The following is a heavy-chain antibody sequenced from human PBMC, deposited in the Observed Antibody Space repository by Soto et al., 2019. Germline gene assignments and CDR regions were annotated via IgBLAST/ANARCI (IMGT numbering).Heavy chain of an antibody. CDR3: VKVGIDTAMAPHLDY. J-gene: IGHJ4*02. Sequence: PGGSLRLSCSASGFTFSSYAMHWVRQAPGKGLEYVSAISSNGGSTYYADSVKGRFTISRDNSKNTLYLQMSSLRAEDTAVYYCVKVGIDTAMAPHLDYWGQGTLVTVSS. V-gene: IGHV3-64D*06. CDR2: ISSNGGST. CDR1: GFTFSSYA. D-gene: IGHD5-18*01.